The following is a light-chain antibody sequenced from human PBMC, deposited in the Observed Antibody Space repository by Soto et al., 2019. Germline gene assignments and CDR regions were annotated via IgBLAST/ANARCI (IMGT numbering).Light chain of an antibody. V-gene: IGKV1-12*01. Sequence: IQMTQSPSFVSAAVGDRVTITCRASQVISSWLAWYQQRPGTAPKLLIYGATTLRSGVPSRFSGSESGTEFTLTITSLQPEDSATYYCQQASSFPLTFGGGTKVEIQ. J-gene: IGKJ4*01. CDR1: QVISSW. CDR3: QQASSFPLT. CDR2: GAT.